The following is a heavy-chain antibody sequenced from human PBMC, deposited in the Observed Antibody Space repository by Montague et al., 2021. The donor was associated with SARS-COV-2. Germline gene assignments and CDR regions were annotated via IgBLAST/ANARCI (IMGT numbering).Heavy chain of an antibody. D-gene: IGHD3-10*01. CDR3: ARVGVETMVRGVMPAYYYYGMDV. J-gene: IGHJ6*02. CDR2: IYTSGST. V-gene: IGHV4-61*02. Sequence: TLSLTCTVSGGSISSGSYYWSWIRQPAGKGLEWIGRIYTSGSTNYNPSLKSRVTISVDTSKNQFSLRLSSVTAADTAVYYCARVGVETMVRGVMPAYYYYGMDVWGQGTTVTVSS. CDR1: GGSISSGSYY.